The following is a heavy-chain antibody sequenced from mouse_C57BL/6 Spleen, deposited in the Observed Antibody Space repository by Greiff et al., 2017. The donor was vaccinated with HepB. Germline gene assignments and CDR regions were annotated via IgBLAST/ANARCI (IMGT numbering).Heavy chain of an antibody. J-gene: IGHJ1*03. CDR2: IDPEDGDT. D-gene: IGHD2-1*01. Sequence: EVQLQQSGAELVRPGASVKLSCTASGFNIKDYYMHWVKQRPEQGLEWIGRIDPEDGDTEYAPKFQGKATMTADTSSNTAYLQISSLTSEDTAVYYCTSYGNWYFDVWGTGTTVTVSS. V-gene: IGHV14-1*01. CDR3: TSYGNWYFDV. CDR1: GFNIKDYY.